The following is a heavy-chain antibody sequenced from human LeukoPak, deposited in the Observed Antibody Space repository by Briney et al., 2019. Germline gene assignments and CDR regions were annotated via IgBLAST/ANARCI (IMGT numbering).Heavy chain of an antibody. CDR3: AKYSSSWFFSGMDV. CDR1: GFTFSSYW. J-gene: IGHJ6*02. D-gene: IGHD6-13*01. CDR2: IKKDGSEK. V-gene: IGHV3-7*05. Sequence: PGGSLRLSCAASGFTFSSYWMSWVRQAPGKGLEWVANIKKDGSEKYYVDSVKGRFTISRDNAKNSLWLQMNSLRAEDSAVYYCAKYSSSWFFSGMDVWGQGTTVTVSS.